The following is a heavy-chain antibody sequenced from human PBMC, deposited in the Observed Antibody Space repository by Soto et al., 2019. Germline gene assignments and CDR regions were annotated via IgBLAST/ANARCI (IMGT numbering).Heavy chain of an antibody. Sequence: QVQLVESGGGLVKPGGSLRLSCAASGFTFSDYCMSWIRQAPGQGLEWVSYISSSGSNKYYADSVKGRFTISRDNAKKRQSLEINRLRAADTAVDYCAREIGHSYGPCDYWGEGTLGTVS. CDR2: ISSSGSNK. J-gene: IGHJ4*02. CDR1: GFTFSDYC. V-gene: IGHV3-11*01. CDR3: AREIGHSYGPCDY. D-gene: IGHD5-18*01.